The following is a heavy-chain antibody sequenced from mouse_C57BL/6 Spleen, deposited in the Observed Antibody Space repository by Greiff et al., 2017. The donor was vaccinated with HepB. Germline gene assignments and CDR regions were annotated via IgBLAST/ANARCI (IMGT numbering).Heavy chain of an antibody. J-gene: IGHJ1*03. CDR1: GYSFTGYY. CDR2: INPSTGGT. V-gene: IGHV1-42*01. CDR3: AVGSSYGYFDG. Sequence: EVQLQQSGPELVKPGASVKISCKASGYSFTGYYMNWVKQSPEKSLEWIGEINPSTGGTTYNQKFKAKATLTVDKSSSTAYMQLKSLTSEDSAVYDCAVGSSYGYFDGWGTGTTVTAYS. D-gene: IGHD1-1*01.